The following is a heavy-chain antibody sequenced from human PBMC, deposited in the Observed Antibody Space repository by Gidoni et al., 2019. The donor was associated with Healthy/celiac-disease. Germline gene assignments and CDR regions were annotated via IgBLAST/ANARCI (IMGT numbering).Heavy chain of an antibody. Sequence: TCTVSGGSISSSSYYWGWIRQPPGKGLEWIGSIYYSGSTYNNPSLKSRVTISVDTSKNQFSLKLSSVTAADTAVYYCARHPIVVVITTFSAFDIWGQGTMVTVSS. CDR1: GGSISSSSYY. V-gene: IGHV4-39*01. CDR3: ARHPIVVVITTFSAFDI. CDR2: IYYSGST. J-gene: IGHJ3*02. D-gene: IGHD3-22*01.